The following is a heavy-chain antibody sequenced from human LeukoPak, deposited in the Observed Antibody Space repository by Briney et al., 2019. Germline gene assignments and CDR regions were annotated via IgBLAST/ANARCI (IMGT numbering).Heavy chain of an antibody. V-gene: IGHV3-11*01. Sequence: GGSLRLSCFAPGFTLTGHYMSWIRQAPGKGPEWVSYISSGSYSKYYADSVKGRFTISRDNTNNSLYLEMNSLRVEDTGFYYCSRGKRTFDPWGQGTLVTVSS. CDR3: SRGKRTFDP. J-gene: IGHJ5*02. CDR1: GFTLTGHY. CDR2: ISSGSYSK.